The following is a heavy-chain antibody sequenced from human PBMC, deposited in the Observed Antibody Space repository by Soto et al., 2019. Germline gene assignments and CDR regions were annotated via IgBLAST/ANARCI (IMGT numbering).Heavy chain of an antibody. V-gene: IGHV3-11*06. D-gene: IGHD2-15*01. Sequence: QVQLVESGGGLVKPGGSLRLSCAASELIFSDYYMNWIRQAPGKGLEWVAVISYSGSYTNYADSVKGRFSVSRDNTKSSLYLQMNSLRVEDTALYYCATGQDCSGGSCLDFDYWGQGTRVTVSS. CDR2: ISYSGSYT. CDR3: ATGQDCSGGSCLDFDY. J-gene: IGHJ4*02. CDR1: ELIFSDYY.